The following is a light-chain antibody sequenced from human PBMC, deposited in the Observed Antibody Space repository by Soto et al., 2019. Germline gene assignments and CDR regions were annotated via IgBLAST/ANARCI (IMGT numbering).Light chain of an antibody. V-gene: IGKV3D-15*01. Sequence: EIVLTQSPATLSLSPGERATLSCTVSQSVSSSYLAWYQQKPGQAPRLLIYGASSRATGIPARFSGSGSGTEFTLTISSLQSEDFAVYYCQQYNNWPRTFGQGTKVDIK. CDR2: GAS. CDR1: QSVSSSY. CDR3: QQYNNWPRT. J-gene: IGKJ1*01.